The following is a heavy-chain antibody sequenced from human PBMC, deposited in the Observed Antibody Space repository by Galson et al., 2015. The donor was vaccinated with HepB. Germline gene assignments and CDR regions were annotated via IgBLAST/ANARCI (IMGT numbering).Heavy chain of an antibody. CDR1: GYTFTSYD. V-gene: IGHV1-8*01. J-gene: IGHJ4*02. D-gene: IGHD3-22*01. CDR3: ARVLRCSGYYYGY. Sequence: SVKVSCKASGYTFTSYDINWVRQATGQGLEWMGWMNPNSGNTGYAQKFQGRVTMTRNTSISTAYMELSSPRSEDTAVYYCARVLRCSGYYYGYWGQGTLVTVSS. CDR2: MNPNSGNT.